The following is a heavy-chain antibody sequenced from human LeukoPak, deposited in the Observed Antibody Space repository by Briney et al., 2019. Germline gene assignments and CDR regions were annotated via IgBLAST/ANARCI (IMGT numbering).Heavy chain of an antibody. CDR2: IKQDGSEK. CDR3: ARAFGYSYETVYYFDY. D-gene: IGHD5-18*01. V-gene: IGHV3-7*01. Sequence: PGGSLRLSCAASGFTFSDYWMSWVRQAPGKGLEWVANIKQDGSEKYYVDSVKGRFTISRDDAKNSLYLQMNSLRADDTAVYYCARAFGYSYETVYYFDYWGQGTLVTVSS. J-gene: IGHJ4*02. CDR1: GFTFSDYW.